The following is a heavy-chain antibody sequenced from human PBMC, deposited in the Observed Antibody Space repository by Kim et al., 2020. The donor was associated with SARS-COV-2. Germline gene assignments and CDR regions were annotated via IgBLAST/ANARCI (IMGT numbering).Heavy chain of an antibody. CDR2: IIPIFGTT. Sequence: SVKVSCKASGGTFSQYGISWVRQAPGQGLEWMGVIIPIFGTTHYAPKFQGRVTITADEFTNTANMELTSLTSGDTAVYYCARDRGSLSGMDVWGQGTTVTVTS. D-gene: IGHD2-15*01. V-gene: IGHV1-69*13. CDR1: GGTFSQYG. CDR3: ARDRGSLSGMDV. J-gene: IGHJ6*02.